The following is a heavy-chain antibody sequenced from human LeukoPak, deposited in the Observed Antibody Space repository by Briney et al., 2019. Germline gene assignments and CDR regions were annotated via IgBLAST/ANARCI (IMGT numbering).Heavy chain of an antibody. V-gene: IGHV4-30-4*08. Sequence: PSETLSLTCTVSGGSISSGDYYWSWIRQPPGKGLEWIGYIYYSGSTYYNPSLKSRVTISVDTSKNQFSLKLSSVTAADTAVYYCARGGRPTYYDFWSGRPPYRYFDFWGRGTLVTVSS. CDR1: GGSISSGDYY. CDR2: IYYSGST. D-gene: IGHD3-3*01. J-gene: IGHJ2*01. CDR3: ARGGRPTYYDFWSGRPPYRYFDF.